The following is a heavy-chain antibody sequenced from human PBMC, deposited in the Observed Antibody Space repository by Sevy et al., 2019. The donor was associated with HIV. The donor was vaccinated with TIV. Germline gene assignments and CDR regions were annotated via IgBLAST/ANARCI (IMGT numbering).Heavy chain of an antibody. CDR1: GFTFSSYS. J-gene: IGHJ6*02. Sequence: GGSLRLSCAASGFTFSSYSMNWARQAPGKGLEWVSYISDSSTTIYYADSVKGRFTISRDNAKNSLYLQMNSLRAEDTAVYYCARGLAAPPGYYYGMDVWGQGTTVTVSS. CDR3: ARGLAAPPGYYYGMDV. D-gene: IGHD6-6*01. CDR2: ISDSSTTI. V-gene: IGHV3-48*01.